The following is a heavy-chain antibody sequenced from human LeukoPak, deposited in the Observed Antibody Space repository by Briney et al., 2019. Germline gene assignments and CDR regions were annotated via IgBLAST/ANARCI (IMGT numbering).Heavy chain of an antibody. CDR2: IYYSGST. Sequence: SETLSLTCTVSGGSISSYYWSWIRQPPGKGLEWIGYIYYSGSTNYNPSLKSRVTISVDTSNNQVSLQLSSVTAADTAVYFCARQPPNTASFDYWGQGTLVTVSS. J-gene: IGHJ4*02. CDR3: ARQPPNTASFDY. D-gene: IGHD2-21*02. V-gene: IGHV4-59*01. CDR1: GGSISSYY.